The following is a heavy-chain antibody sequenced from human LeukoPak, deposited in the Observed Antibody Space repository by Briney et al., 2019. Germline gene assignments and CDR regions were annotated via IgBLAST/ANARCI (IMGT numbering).Heavy chain of an antibody. CDR1: GSRFDDYG. D-gene: IGHD2-2*01. CDR2: TNWDGAST. CDR3: GRVFCSTNSCYDYFDYYMDV. V-gene: IGHV3-20*04. J-gene: IGHJ6*03. Sequence: GGSLRLSCAASGSRFDDYGMSWVRLVPGKGLEWVSGTNWDGASTGYADSVEGRFIISRDNVKNSLYLQMNSLRVEDTALYFCGRVFCSTNSCYDYFDYYMDVWGRGTTVTVSS.